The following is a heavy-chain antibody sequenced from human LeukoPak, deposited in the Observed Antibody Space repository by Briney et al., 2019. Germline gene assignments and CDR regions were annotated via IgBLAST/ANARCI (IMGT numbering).Heavy chain of an antibody. J-gene: IGHJ4*02. CDR1: GFTFSSYW. Sequence: GGSLRLSCAASGFTFSSYWMSWVRQAPGKGLEWVANIKQDGSEKYYVDSVKGRFTISRDNATNSLYLQMNSLRAEDTAVYYCARSLRRSGSYFYYWGQGTLVTVSS. V-gene: IGHV3-7*01. CDR3: ARSLRRSGSYFYY. CDR2: IKQDGSEK. D-gene: IGHD3-10*01.